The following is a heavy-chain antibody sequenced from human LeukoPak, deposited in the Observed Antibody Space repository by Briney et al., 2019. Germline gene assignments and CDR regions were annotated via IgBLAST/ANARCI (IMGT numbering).Heavy chain of an antibody. V-gene: IGHV1-18*01. CDR1: GYTFSSYD. Sequence: PGASVKVSCKASGYTFSSYDFNWVRQATGQGLEWMGWISAYNGNTNYAQKLQGRVTMTTDTSTSTAYMELRSLRSDDTAVYYCATGVGVLRYFDWLFALDYWGQGTLVTVSS. CDR2: ISAYNGNT. J-gene: IGHJ4*02. D-gene: IGHD3-9*01. CDR3: ATGVGVLRYFDWLFALDY.